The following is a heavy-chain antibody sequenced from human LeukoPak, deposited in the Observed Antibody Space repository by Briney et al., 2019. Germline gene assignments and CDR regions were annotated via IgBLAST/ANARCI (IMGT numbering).Heavy chain of an antibody. V-gene: IGHV4-38-2*02. CDR3: ARAYCVGDCTVLRIYFDN. CDR1: GYSISSGYF. D-gene: IGHD2-21*02. Sequence: TSETLSLTCTVSGYSISSGYFWGWMRQPPGKGLEWIGRIYQRETAHYNPSLKSRVTISVDTSKTQFSLKLRSVMAADTAVYYCARAYCVGDCTVLRIYFDNWGQGTLVTVSS. CDR2: IYQRETA. J-gene: IGHJ4*02.